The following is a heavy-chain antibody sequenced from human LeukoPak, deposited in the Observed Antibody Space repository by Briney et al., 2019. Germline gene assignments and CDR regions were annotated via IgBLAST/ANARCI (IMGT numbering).Heavy chain of an antibody. Sequence: GGSLRLSCAASGFTFSSSSMDWVRQAPGKGLEWVSSISSSSSYIYYAASVKGRFTISRDNAKTSLYLQMNSLRAEHTAVYYCARYVHSSGYFDYWGQGTLVTVSS. J-gene: IGHJ4*02. V-gene: IGHV3-21*01. D-gene: IGHD3-22*01. CDR3: ARYVHSSGYFDY. CDR2: ISSSSSYI. CDR1: GFTFSSSS.